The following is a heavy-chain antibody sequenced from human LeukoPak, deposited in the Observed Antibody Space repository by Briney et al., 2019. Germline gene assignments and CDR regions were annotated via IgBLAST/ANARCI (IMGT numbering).Heavy chain of an antibody. J-gene: IGHJ6*03. CDR2: INDSGRT. CDR1: GGSFSNYY. Sequence: SETLSLTCAVYGGSFSNYYWSCIRQPPGKGLEWLGEINDSGRTNYNPSLMSRVTVSVDTSKNQFSLRLTSVTATDTAVYYCARRWNYGRNYYIDVWRNGATVSVSS. D-gene: IGHD1-7*01. V-gene: IGHV4-34*01. CDR3: ARRWNYGRNYYIDV.